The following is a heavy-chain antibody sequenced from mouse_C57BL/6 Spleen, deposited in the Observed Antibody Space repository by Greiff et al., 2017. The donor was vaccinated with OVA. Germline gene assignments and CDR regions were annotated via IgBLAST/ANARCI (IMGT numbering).Heavy chain of an antibody. D-gene: IGHD1-1*01. CDR1: GFSLTSYA. CDR2: IWTGGGT. V-gene: IGHV2-9-1*01. CDR3: ARTLITTVVAFYWYFDV. J-gene: IGHJ1*03. Sequence: VQVVESGPGLVAPSQSLSITCTVSGFSLTSYAISWVRQPPGKGLEWLGVIWTGGGTNYNSALKSRMSISKDNSKSQVFLKMNSLQTDDTARYYCARTLITTVVAFYWYFDVWGTGTTVTVSS.